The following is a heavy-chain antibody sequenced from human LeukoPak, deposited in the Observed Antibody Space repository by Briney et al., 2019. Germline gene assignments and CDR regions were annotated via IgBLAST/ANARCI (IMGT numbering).Heavy chain of an antibody. V-gene: IGHV4-34*01. CDR1: GGSFSGYY. Sequence: ESSETLSLTCAVYGGSFSGYYWSWIRQPPGKGLEWIGEINHSGSTNYNPSLKSRVTISVDTSKKQFSLKLSSVTAADTAVYYCARHRYCYGSGSPTYYYMDVWGKGTTVTVSS. D-gene: IGHD3-10*01. CDR3: ARHRYCYGSGSPTYYYMDV. CDR2: INHSGST. J-gene: IGHJ6*03.